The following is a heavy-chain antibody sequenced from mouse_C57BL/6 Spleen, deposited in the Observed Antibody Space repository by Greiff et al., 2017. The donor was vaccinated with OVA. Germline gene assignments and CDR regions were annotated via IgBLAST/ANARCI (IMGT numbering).Heavy chain of an antibody. J-gene: IGHJ2*01. V-gene: IGHV1-69*01. CDR3: ARRGYYGNLDY. D-gene: IGHD2-1*01. CDR1: GYTFTSYW. Sequence: VQLQQPGAELVMPGASVKLSCKASGYTFTSYWMHWVKQRPGQGLEWIGEIDPSDSYTNYNQKFKGKSTWTVDKSSSTAYMQLSSLTSEDSAVYYCARRGYYGNLDYWGQGTTLTVSS. CDR2: IDPSDSYT.